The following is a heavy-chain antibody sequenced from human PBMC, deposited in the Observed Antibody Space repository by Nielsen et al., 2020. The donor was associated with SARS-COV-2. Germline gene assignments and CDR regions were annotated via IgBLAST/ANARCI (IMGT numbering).Heavy chain of an antibody. CDR3: ARGLTYGSMPDY. V-gene: IGHV1-8*02. Sequence: ASVKVSCKASGGTFSSYAINWVRQATGQGLEWTGWMNPNSGNTGYAQKFQGRVTMTRNTSISTAYMELSSLRSEDTAVYYCARGLTYGSMPDYWGQGTLVTVSS. CDR2: MNPNSGNT. CDR1: GGTFSSYA. D-gene: IGHD2/OR15-2a*01. J-gene: IGHJ4*02.